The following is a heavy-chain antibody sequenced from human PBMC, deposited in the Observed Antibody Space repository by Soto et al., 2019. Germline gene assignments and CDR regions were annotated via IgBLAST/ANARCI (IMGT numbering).Heavy chain of an antibody. J-gene: IGHJ4*02. Sequence: QVLMHESGPGLVKPSETLSLTCTVSGASVSSGNQYWSWIRQPPGKRMEWIGFIYNSVITNYSPSLKGRVSISADPSRNQFSLKVTSVTAADTAVYYCARGWDANSWGQVALVTVSS. D-gene: IGHD6-19*01. CDR2: IYNSVIT. V-gene: IGHV4-61*01. CDR3: ARGWDANS. CDR1: GASVSSGNQY.